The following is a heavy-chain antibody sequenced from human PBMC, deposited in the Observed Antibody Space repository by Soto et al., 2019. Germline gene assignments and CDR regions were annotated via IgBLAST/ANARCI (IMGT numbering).Heavy chain of an antibody. V-gene: IGHV4-39*01. CDR1: GGSISSSSYY. CDR3: ARHDRVNVVDNWFDP. Sequence: SETLSLTCTVSGGSISSSSYYWGWIRQPPGKGLEWIGSIYYSGSTYYNPSLKSRVTISVDTSKNQFSLKLSSVTAADTAVYYCARHDRVNVVDNWFDPWGQGTLVTVYS. D-gene: IGHD2-15*01. J-gene: IGHJ5*02. CDR2: IYYSGST.